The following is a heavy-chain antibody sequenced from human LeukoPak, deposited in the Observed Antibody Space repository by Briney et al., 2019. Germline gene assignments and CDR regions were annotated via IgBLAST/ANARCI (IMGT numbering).Heavy chain of an antibody. Sequence: GSLRLSCAASGFAFNNYAMTWFRQAPGKGLEWVSNINDNGGQRHYADSVKGRFTISRDNSKNTLFLQMDSLRAEDTAVYYCAKTQWKVGATDYFDYWGQGILVTVSS. V-gene: IGHV3-23*01. J-gene: IGHJ4*02. CDR1: GFAFNNYA. D-gene: IGHD1-26*01. CDR2: INDNGGQR. CDR3: AKTQWKVGATDYFDY.